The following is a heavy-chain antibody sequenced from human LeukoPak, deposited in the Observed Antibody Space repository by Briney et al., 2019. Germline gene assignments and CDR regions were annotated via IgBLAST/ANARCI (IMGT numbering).Heavy chain of an antibody. D-gene: IGHD2-15*01. CDR2: IYYSGST. J-gene: IGHJ4*02. CDR1: GGSISSYY. V-gene: IGHV4-59*01. CDR3: ARVTGYVIEDNFDY. Sequence: SETLSLTCTVAGGSISSYYWSWIRQPPGKGLEWIGYIYYSGSTNYNPSLKSRVTISVDTSKNQFSLKLRSVTAADTAVYYCARVTGYVIEDNFDYWGQGTLVTVSS.